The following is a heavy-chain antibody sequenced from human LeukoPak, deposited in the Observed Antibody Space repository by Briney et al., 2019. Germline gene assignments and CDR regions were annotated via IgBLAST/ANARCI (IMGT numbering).Heavy chain of an antibody. CDR2: ISSSSSYI. CDR3: ARDQGYYYDSSGYYDY. CDR1: GFTFSSYS. Sequence: GGSLRLSCAASGFTFSSYSMNWVRQAPGKGLEWVSSISSSSSYIYYADSVKGRFTISRDNAKNSLYLQMNSLRAEDMAVYYCARDQGYYYDSSGYYDYWGQGTLVTVSS. V-gene: IGHV3-21*01. D-gene: IGHD3-22*01. J-gene: IGHJ4*02.